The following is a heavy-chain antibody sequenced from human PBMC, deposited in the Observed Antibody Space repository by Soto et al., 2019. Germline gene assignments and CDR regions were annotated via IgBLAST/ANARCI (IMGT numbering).Heavy chain of an antibody. CDR2: ISPILGIA. J-gene: IGHJ4*02. D-gene: IGHD6-13*01. Sequence: SVKVSCKASGGTFSSYTISWVRQAPGQGLEWMGRISPILGIANYTQKFQGRVTMTADTSTSTAYMELRSLRSDDTAVYYCAKDIYAAAAGAFDYWGQG. CDR3: AKDIYAAAAGAFDY. CDR1: GGTFSSYT. V-gene: IGHV1-69*04.